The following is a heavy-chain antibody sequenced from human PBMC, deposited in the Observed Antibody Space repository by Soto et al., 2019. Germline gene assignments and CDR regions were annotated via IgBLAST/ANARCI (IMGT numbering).Heavy chain of an antibody. CDR3: AQGGATWIQLWLGYYYGMDV. CDR1: GYSFTTYG. J-gene: IGHJ6*02. D-gene: IGHD5-18*01. V-gene: IGHV1-18*01. Sequence: ASVKVSCKASGYSFTTYGISWVRQAPGQGLEWMGWISGYNGDTNNAQKFQDRVTMTIDRSTTTAYLELRSLTSDDTAVYYCAQGGATWIQLWLGYYYGMDVWGQGTTVTVSS. CDR2: ISGYNGDT.